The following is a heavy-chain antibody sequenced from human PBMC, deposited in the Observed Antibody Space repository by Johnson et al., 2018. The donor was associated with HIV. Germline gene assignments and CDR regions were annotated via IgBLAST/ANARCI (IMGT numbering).Heavy chain of an antibody. CDR1: GFTFSTYE. D-gene: IGHD1-26*01. CDR3: ARDLGGSYSGLDAFDI. CDR2: ISGGGSAI. Sequence: VLLVESGGGLVQPGGSLRLSCAASGFTFSTYEMNWVRQVPGKGLEWVSYISGGGSAIYYADSVRGRFTISRDNAKNSLYLQMNSLRAEDTAVYYCARDLGGSYSGLDAFDIWGQGTMVTVSS. J-gene: IGHJ3*02. V-gene: IGHV3-48*03.